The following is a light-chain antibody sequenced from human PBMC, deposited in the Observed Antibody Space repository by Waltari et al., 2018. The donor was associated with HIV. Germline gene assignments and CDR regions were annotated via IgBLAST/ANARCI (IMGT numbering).Light chain of an antibody. CDR3: TTWDSSVTAWV. Sequence: QSVLTQPPSASGPPGQRVTISCSGSSSNIGSDFVYWYQQLPGTATKLLIYSNDQRPSGVPDRFSGSKSGTSASLAISGLRSEDEADYYCTTWDSSVTAWVFGGGTKLTVL. CDR1: SSNIGSDF. J-gene: IGLJ3*02. V-gene: IGLV1-47*02. CDR2: SND.